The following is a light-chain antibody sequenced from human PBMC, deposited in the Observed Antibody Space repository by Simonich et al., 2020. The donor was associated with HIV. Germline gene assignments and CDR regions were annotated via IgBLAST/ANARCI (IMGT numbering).Light chain of an antibody. J-gene: IGKJ4*01. V-gene: IGKV3-11*01. Sequence: IVMTQSPATLSVSPGERATLSCRASQSVTSNLAWYQQKPGQAPRLLIYDASNRATGIPARFSGSGSGTDFTLTISSLEPEDFAVYYCQQRSNWPPLTFGGGTRVEIK. CDR3: QQRSNWPPLT. CDR1: QSVTSN. CDR2: DAS.